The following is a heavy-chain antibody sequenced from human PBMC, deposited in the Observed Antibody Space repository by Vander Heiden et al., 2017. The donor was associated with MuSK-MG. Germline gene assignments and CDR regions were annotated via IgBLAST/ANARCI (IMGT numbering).Heavy chain of an antibody. CDR3: AIDAVGDGSGSYFDY. D-gene: IGHD3-10*01. J-gene: IGHJ4*02. V-gene: IGHV3-7*01. CDR2: IKQDGSEK. CDR1: GFTFSSYW. Sequence: EVQLVESGGGLVQPGGSLRLSCAASGFTFSSYWMSWVRQAPGKGLEWVANIKQDGSEKYYVDAGKGRFTISRDNAKNSLYLQMNRLRAEDTAVYYCAIDAVGDGSGSYFDYWGQGTLVTISS.